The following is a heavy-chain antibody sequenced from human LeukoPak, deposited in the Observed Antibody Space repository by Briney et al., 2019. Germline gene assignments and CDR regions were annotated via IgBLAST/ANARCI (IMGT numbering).Heavy chain of an antibody. Sequence: ASVKVSCKASGYTFTSYGISWVRQAPGQGLEWMGWISAYNGNTNYAQKLQGRVTVTTDTSTSTAYMELRSLRSDDTAVYYCARVRVGEILWFGELPDAFDIWGQGTMVTVSS. CDR2: ISAYNGNT. CDR3: ARVRVGEILWFGELPDAFDI. J-gene: IGHJ3*02. V-gene: IGHV1-18*01. CDR1: GYTFTSYG. D-gene: IGHD3-10*01.